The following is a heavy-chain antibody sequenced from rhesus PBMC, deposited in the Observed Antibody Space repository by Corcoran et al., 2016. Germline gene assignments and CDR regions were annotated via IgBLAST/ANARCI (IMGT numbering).Heavy chain of an antibody. V-gene: IGHV4S11*01. J-gene: IGHJ4*01. D-gene: IGHD1-14*01. CDR2: LYGSGRST. CDR3: AGDSWNDAPDY. Sequence: QVQLPESGPGLVKPLETLSLTCAVSGGSLSSTSWRWIRQPPGKGLEWIGYLYGSGRSTNYNPSLKSRVTLSVDTSKNQFSLKLSSVTAADTAVYYCAGDSWNDAPDYWGQGVLVTVSS. CDR1: GGSLSSTS.